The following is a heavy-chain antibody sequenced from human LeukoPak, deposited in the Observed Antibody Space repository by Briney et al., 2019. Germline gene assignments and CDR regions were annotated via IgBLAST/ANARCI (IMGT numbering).Heavy chain of an antibody. J-gene: IGHJ5*02. CDR2: ISSSSSYI. CDR1: GFTFSSYS. CDR3: ARDISSSWYEDWFDP. Sequence: GGSLRLSCAASGFTFSSYSMNWVRQAPGKGLEWVSSISSSSSYIYYADSVKGRFTISRDNAKNSLYLQMNRLRAEDTAVYYCARDISSSWYEDWFDPWGQGTLVTVSS. D-gene: IGHD6-13*01. V-gene: IGHV3-21*01.